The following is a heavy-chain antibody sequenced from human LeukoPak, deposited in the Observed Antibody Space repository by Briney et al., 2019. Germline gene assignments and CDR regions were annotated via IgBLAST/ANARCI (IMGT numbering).Heavy chain of an antibody. CDR3: ARDARGWSGFDY. D-gene: IGHD3-3*01. Sequence: PSETLSLTCSVSGGSISSYYWSWIRQPAGKGREWIGHIYTTGNTDYNPSLKSRVTMSVDTSKNQFSLNLSSVTAADTAVYYCARDARGWSGFDYWGQGTLVTVSS. CDR2: IYTTGNT. J-gene: IGHJ4*02. CDR1: GGSISSYY. V-gene: IGHV4-4*07.